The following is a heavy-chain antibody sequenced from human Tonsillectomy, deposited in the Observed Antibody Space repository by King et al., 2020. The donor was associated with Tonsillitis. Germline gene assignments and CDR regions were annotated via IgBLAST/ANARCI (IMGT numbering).Heavy chain of an antibody. J-gene: IGHJ5*02. CDR1: GDSISGSPYY. CDR2: IFYSGRT. D-gene: IGHD2-8*01. Sequence: QLQESGPGLVKPSETLSLTCTVSGDSISGSPYYWGWIRQPPGKGLEWIGSIFYSGRTHYNPSLQSRVTMSVDTSKNQFSLRLSSVTAADTAVYYCARQKDTNHYYTNGYSNFFDPWGQGTLVIVSS. V-gene: IGHV4-39*07. CDR3: ARQKDTNHYYTNGYSNFFDP.